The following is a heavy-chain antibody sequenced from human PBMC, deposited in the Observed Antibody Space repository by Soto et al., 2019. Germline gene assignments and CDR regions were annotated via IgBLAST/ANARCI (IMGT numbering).Heavy chain of an antibody. CDR2: ISDDGSNK. CDR1: GLTFSHFG. CDR3: EKSTLLGCNSFIFDF. Sequence: QEQMVESGGGVVQPGRSLRLSCVASGLTFSHFGMHWVRQAPGKGLEWVAVISDDGSNKYYADSVEGRFTISRDNYKNTLFMPVNSLRAEDTAVYYCEKSTLLGCNSFIFDFWGRGTLVTVSS. V-gene: IGHV3-30*18. D-gene: IGHD3-16*01. J-gene: IGHJ4*02.